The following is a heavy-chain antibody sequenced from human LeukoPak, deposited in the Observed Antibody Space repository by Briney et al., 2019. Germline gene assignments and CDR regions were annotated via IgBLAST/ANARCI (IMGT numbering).Heavy chain of an antibody. V-gene: IGHV1-18*01. CDR3: ARGDYLDY. CDR2: ISAYNGNI. CDR1: GYTFISYG. J-gene: IGHJ4*02. Sequence: ASVKVSCKASGYTFISYGITWVRQAPGQGLEWLGWISAYNGNIDYAQKLQGRVTLTTDTSTSTAYMELSRLRSDDTAVYYCARGDYLDYWGQGTLVTVSS.